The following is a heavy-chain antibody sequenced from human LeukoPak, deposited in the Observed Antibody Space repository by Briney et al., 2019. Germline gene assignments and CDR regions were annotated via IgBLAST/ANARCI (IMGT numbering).Heavy chain of an antibody. Sequence: PSETLSLTCTVSGGPISSYYWSWIRRPAGKGLEWIGRIYTSGSTNYNPSLKSRVAMSVDTSKNQFSLKLSSVTAADTAVYYCARDSGYSSSWFDYWGQGTLVTVSS. CDR3: ARDSGYSSSWFDY. J-gene: IGHJ4*02. D-gene: IGHD6-13*01. V-gene: IGHV4-4*07. CDR2: IYTSGST. CDR1: GGPISSYY.